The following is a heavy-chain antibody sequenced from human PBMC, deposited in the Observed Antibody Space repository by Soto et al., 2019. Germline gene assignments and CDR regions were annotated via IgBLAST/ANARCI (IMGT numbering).Heavy chain of an antibody. J-gene: IGHJ4*02. Sequence: GGSLRLSCAASGFTFSSYWMHWVRQAPGKGLVWVSRINTDGSRISYADSVKGRFTISRDKAKNSVYLQMNSLRAEDTAVYYCARGPHVLRYFDWLLMDYWGQGTLVTVSS. CDR3: ARGPHVLRYFDWLLMDY. CDR1: GFTFSSYW. V-gene: IGHV3-74*01. CDR2: INTDGSRI. D-gene: IGHD3-9*01.